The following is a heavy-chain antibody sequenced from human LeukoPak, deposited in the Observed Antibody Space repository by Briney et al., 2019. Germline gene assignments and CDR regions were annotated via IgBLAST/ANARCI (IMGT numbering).Heavy chain of an antibody. Sequence: ASVKVSCKASGYTFTNYYMHWVRQAPGQGLEWMGMINPSGGSTTYAQKFQGRVTMTTDTSTSTVYMELSSLRSEDTAVYYCARVPYCSNGICYTHYYCDYWGQGTLVTVSS. J-gene: IGHJ4*02. D-gene: IGHD2-8*01. CDR3: ARVPYCSNGICYTHYYCDY. CDR2: INPSGGST. V-gene: IGHV1-46*01. CDR1: GYTFTNYY.